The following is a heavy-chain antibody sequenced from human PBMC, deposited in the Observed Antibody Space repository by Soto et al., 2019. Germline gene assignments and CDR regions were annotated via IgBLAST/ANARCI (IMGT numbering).Heavy chain of an antibody. J-gene: IGHJ5*02. V-gene: IGHV4-39*01. CDR1: SDSISSSTYY. CDR2: IFYTGST. Sequence: QLQLQESGPGLVKPSETLSLTCTVSSDSISSSTYYWGWIRQPPGKGLEWIGTIFYTGSTYYNPSLKSRVTTSVDTSKNQFSLRLSSVTAADTAVYYCARQGRVVIPSTMAKWFDPWGQGTLVTVSS. CDR3: ARQGRVVIPSTMAKWFDP. D-gene: IGHD2-2*01.